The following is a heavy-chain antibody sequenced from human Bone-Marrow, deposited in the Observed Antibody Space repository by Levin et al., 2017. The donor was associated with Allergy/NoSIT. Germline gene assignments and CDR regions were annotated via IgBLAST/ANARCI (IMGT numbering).Heavy chain of an antibody. V-gene: IGHV3-53*01. J-gene: IGHJ6*02. CDR3: ARDPGIQLSMAV. Sequence: KGLEWVSLLYTDGTTYYGDSVKGRFAISRDDSKNTVFLQMDSLTFEDTGIYYCARDPGIQLSMAVWGQGTPVTVSS. CDR2: LYTDGTT. D-gene: IGHD1-1*01.